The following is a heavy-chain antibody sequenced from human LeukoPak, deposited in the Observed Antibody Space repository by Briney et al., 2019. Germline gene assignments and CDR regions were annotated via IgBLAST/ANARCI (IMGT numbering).Heavy chain of an antibody. D-gene: IGHD5-24*01. V-gene: IGHV3-30*14. CDR2: ISYDGSNK. Sequence: GGSLRLSCAASGFTFSSYAMHWVRQAPGKGLEWVAVISYDGSNKYYADSVKGRFTISRDNSKNTLYLQMNSLRAEDTAVYYCARATNRDGFDYWGQGTLVTVSS. J-gene: IGHJ4*02. CDR1: GFTFSSYA. CDR3: ARATNRDGFDY.